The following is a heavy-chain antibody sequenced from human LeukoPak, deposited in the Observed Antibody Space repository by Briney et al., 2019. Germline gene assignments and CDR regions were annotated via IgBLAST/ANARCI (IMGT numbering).Heavy chain of an antibody. V-gene: IGHV1-46*01. D-gene: IGHD2-2*01. Sequence: GASEKVSCKASGYTFTSYYMHWVRQAPGQGLEWMGIINPSGGSTSYAQKFQGRVTMTRDTSTSTVYMVLSSLRSEDTAVYYCARGCSSTSCYLHIGGYWGQGTLVTVSS. CDR3: ARGCSSTSCYLHIGGY. CDR1: GYTFTSYY. CDR2: INPSGGST. J-gene: IGHJ4*02.